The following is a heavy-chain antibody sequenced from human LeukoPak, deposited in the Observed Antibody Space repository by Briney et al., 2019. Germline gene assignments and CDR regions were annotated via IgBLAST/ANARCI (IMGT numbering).Heavy chain of an antibody. CDR1: GFTFDDYT. Sequence: GGSLRLSCAASGFTFDDYTMHWVRHVPGKGLEWVSLISWDGGSTYYADSVKGRFTISRGNSKNSLYLQMNSLRTEDTALYYCAKDIAGEMAAAESGFFDYWGQGTLVTVSS. CDR3: AKDIAGEMAAAESGFFDY. V-gene: IGHV3-43*01. D-gene: IGHD6-13*01. CDR2: ISWDGGST. J-gene: IGHJ4*02.